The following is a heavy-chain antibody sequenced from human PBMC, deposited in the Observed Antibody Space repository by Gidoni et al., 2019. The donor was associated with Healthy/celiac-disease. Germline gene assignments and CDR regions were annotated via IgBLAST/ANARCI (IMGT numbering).Heavy chain of an antibody. CDR3: ARDPMMYVLAAAGTEEYGMDV. CDR1: GYTFTSYG. J-gene: IGHJ6*02. V-gene: IGHV1-18*01. D-gene: IGHD6-13*01. CDR2: ISAYNGNT. Sequence: QVQLVQSGAEVKKPGASVKVSCKASGYTFTSYGISWVRQAPGQGLEWMGWISAYNGNTNYAQKLQGRVTMTTDTSTSTAYMELRSLRSDDTAVYYCARDPMMYVLAAAGTEEYGMDVWGQGTTVTVSS.